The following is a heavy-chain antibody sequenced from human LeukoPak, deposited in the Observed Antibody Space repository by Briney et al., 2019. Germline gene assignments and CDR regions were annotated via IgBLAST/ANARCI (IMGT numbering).Heavy chain of an antibody. CDR2: ISWNSGSI. V-gene: IGHV3-9*01. J-gene: IGHJ4*02. Sequence: PGGSLRLSCAASGFTFDDYAMHWVRHAPGKGLEWVSGISWNSGSIGYADSVKGRSTISRDNAKNSLYLQMNSLRAEDTALYYCAKAPGYYYDSSGYLSYFDYWGQGTLVTVSS. CDR1: GFTFDDYA. D-gene: IGHD3-22*01. CDR3: AKAPGYYYDSSGYLSYFDY.